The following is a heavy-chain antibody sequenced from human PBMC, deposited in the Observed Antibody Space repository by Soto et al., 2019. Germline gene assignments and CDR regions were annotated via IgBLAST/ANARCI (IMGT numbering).Heavy chain of an antibody. J-gene: IGHJ4*02. CDR2: MNPNSGNT. CDR1: GYTFTSYD. CDR3: ARERPYFDY. Sequence: QVQLVQSGAEVKKPGASVKVSCKASGYTFTSYDINWVRQATGQGLEWMGWMNPNSGNTVYAQKXQXXXTXXRNTSINTAYMELSSLRSEDTAVYYCARERPYFDYWGQGTLVTVSS. V-gene: IGHV1-8*01.